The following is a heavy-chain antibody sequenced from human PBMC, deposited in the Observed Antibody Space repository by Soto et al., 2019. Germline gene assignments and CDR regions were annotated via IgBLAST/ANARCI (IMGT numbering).Heavy chain of an antibody. Sequence: PGESLKISCKGSGYSFTNYWIGWVRQMPGKGLEWMGIIYPGDSHAIYSPSFQGQVTMSADKSISTAYLQWSSLKASDTAMYYCSRPYSGGPNDPFDVWGQGTMVTVSS. V-gene: IGHV5-51*01. J-gene: IGHJ3*01. CDR2: IYPGDSHA. CDR1: GYSFTNYW. D-gene: IGHD1-26*01. CDR3: SRPYSGGPNDPFDV.